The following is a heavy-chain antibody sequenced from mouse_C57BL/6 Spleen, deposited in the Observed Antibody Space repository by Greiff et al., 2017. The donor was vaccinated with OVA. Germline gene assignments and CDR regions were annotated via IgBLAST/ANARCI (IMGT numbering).Heavy chain of an antibody. J-gene: IGHJ4*01. CDR2: IDPETGGT. V-gene: IGHV1-15*01. Sequence: QVHVKQSGAELVRPGASVTLSCKASGYTFTDYEMHWVKQTPVHGLEWIGAIDPETGGTAYNQKFKGKAILTADKSSSTAYMELRSLTSEDSAVYYCTRRATPYAMDYWGQGTSVTVSS. CDR1: GYTFTDYE. D-gene: IGHD3-1*01. CDR3: TRRATPYAMDY.